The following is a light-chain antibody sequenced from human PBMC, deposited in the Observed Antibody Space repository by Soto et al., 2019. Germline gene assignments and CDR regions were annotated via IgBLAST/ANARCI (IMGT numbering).Light chain of an antibody. V-gene: IGKV1-5*03. Sequence: DIQMTQSPSTLSASVGDRVTITCRASQSIKNWLTWYQQKPGEAPTLLIYKASTLESGVPSRFSGSGSGTEFTLTISCLQPDDVATYNCQQYNSYSQFTFGPGTKVDIK. CDR2: KAS. J-gene: IGKJ3*01. CDR1: QSIKNW. CDR3: QQYNSYSQFT.